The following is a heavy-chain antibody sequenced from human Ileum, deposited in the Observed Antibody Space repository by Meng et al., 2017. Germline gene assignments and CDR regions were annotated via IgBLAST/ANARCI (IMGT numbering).Heavy chain of an antibody. Sequence: AETLSLTCAISGGSINSRSDYWGWNRQPPGKGLEWNGNIYYLGTTYYNPALNRRVTMSLDWSKNPCYLKIHYVTAADTAVYYCMRDRRWSDAYDYGVDVWGQGTTVTVSS. CDR2: IYYLGTT. V-gene: IGHV4-39*07. CDR3: MRDRRWSDAYDYGVDV. CDR1: GGSINSRSDY. D-gene: IGHD5-24*01. J-gene: IGHJ6*02.